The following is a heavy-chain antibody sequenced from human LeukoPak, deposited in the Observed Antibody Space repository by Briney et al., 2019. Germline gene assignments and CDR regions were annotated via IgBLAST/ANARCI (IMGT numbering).Heavy chain of an antibody. Sequence: GGSLRLSCAASGFSFSTYGMHWVRQAPGKGLEWVAFIRYDGINKFYADSVKGRFTISRDTSKNTLYLQMNSLRAEDTAVYYCALFEWSPYWGQGTLVTVSS. J-gene: IGHJ4*02. V-gene: IGHV3-30*02. D-gene: IGHD3-3*01. CDR3: ALFEWSPY. CDR2: IRYDGINK. CDR1: GFSFSTYG.